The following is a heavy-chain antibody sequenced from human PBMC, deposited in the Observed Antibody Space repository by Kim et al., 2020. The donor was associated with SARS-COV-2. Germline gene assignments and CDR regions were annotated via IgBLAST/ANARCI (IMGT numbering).Heavy chain of an antibody. J-gene: IGHJ4*02. CDR1: GGSFSGYY. D-gene: IGHD6-13*01. CDR2: INHSGST. Sequence: SETLSLTCAVYGGSFSGYYWSWIRQPPGKGLEWIGEINHSGSTNYNPSLKSRVTISVDTSKNQFSLKLSSVTAADTAVYYCASGAGAAAGPDEVDYWGQGTLVTVSS. CDR3: ASGAGAAAGPDEVDY. V-gene: IGHV4-34*01.